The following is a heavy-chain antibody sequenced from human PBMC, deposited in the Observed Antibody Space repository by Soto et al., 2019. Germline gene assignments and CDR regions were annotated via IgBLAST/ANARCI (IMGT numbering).Heavy chain of an antibody. CDR1: GGCISSGGYY. Sequence: QVQLQESGPGLVKPSQTLSLTCTVSGGCISSGGYYWSWIRQHPGKGLEWIGYIYYSGSTYYNPSLKSRVTISVDTSKNQFSLKLSSVTAADTAVYYCAREGSYGYSRYFDLWGRGTLVTVSS. J-gene: IGHJ2*01. D-gene: IGHD5-18*01. V-gene: IGHV4-31*03. CDR3: AREGSYGYSRYFDL. CDR2: IYYSGST.